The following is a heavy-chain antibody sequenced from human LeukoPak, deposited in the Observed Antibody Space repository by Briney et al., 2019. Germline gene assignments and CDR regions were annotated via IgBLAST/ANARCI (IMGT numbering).Heavy chain of an antibody. CDR1: GYTLTELS. Sequence: ASVKVSCKVSGYTLTELSMHWVRQAPGKGLEWMGGFGPEDGETIYAQKFQGRVTMTEDTSTDTAYMELSSLRSEDTAVYYCATGVGATESGWFDPWGQGTLVTVSS. CDR3: ATGVGATESGWFDP. D-gene: IGHD1-26*01. J-gene: IGHJ5*02. CDR2: FGPEDGET. V-gene: IGHV1-24*01.